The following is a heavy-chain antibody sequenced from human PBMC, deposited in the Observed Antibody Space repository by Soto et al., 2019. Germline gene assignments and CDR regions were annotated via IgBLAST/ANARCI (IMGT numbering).Heavy chain of an antibody. V-gene: IGHV3-30-3*01. CDR2: TSYDEGNK. CDR3: ARAGAAALNY. D-gene: IGHD6-13*01. J-gene: IGHJ4*02. CDR1: GFTFSGYA. Sequence: TGGSLRLSCAASGFTFSGYAMHWVRQAPGKGLEWMAVTSYDEGNKYYADSVKGRFTISRDNSKNTLYLQMNSLRAEDTAVYYCARAGAAALNYWGQGTLVTVSS.